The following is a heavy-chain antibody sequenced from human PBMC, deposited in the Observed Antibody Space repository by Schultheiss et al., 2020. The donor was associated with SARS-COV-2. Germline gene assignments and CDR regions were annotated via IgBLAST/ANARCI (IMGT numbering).Heavy chain of an antibody. J-gene: IGHJ4*02. D-gene: IGHD4-11*01. V-gene: IGHV1-2*06. Sequence: ASVKVSCKASGYTFSDYYIHWVRQAPGQGLEWMGRINPKTGDTHYAQKFQGGVTMTWDTSISTAYVDLSSLTSDDTAVYYCARESASTVTSNFDNWGQGTLVTVSS. CDR2: INPKTGDT. CDR3: ARESASTVTSNFDN. CDR1: GYTFSDYY.